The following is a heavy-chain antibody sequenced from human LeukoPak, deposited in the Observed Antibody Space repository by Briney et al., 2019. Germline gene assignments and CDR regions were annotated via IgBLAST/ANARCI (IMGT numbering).Heavy chain of an antibody. CDR1: GGSLSSYY. D-gene: IGHD3-16*01. CDR2: IYYSGST. V-gene: IGHV4-59*01. CDR3: ARDGGGYYGMDV. J-gene: IGHJ6*02. Sequence: SETLSLTCTVSGGSLSSYYWSWIRQPPGKGPEWMGYIYYSGSTNYNPSLKSTVDISVDTSKNQFYLKLSSVTAADTAVYYCARDGGGYYGMDVWGQGTTVTVSS.